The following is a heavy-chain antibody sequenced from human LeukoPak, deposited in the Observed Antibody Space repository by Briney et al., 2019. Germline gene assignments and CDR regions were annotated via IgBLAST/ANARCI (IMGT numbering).Heavy chain of an antibody. CDR3: ARDSALYSSSYFYLDY. D-gene: IGHD6-13*01. CDR2: MDSSSIYT. CDR1: GFTFRGYT. J-gene: IGHJ4*02. Sequence: GALRLSCAASGFTFRGYTMNWVRQAPGKGLEWVSSMDSSSIYTYHADSVKGRFTISRDNAKNSLYLQMNSLRAEDTAVYYCARDSALYSSSYFYLDYWGQGTLVTVS. V-gene: IGHV3-21*01.